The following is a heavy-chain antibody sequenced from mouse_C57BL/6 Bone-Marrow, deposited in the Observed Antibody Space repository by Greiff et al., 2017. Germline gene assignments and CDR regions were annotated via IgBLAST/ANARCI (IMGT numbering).Heavy chain of an antibody. V-gene: IGHV1-64*01. Sequence: QVQLKQSGAELVKPGASVKLFCKASGYTFTSYWMHWVKQRPGQGLEWIGMIHPNSGSTNYNEKFKSKATLTVDKSSSTAYMQLSSLTSADAAVYYCAKNHCAMDFWGQGTTLTVSS. J-gene: IGHJ2*01. D-gene: IGHD1-1*02. CDR3: AKNHCAMDF. CDR1: GYTFTSYW. CDR2: IHPNSGST.